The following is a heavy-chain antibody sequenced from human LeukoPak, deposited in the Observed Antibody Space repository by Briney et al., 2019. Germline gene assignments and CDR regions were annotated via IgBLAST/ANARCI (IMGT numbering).Heavy chain of an antibody. V-gene: IGHV1-2*02. D-gene: IGHD3-22*01. J-gene: IGHJ4*02. CDR3: AIDDYDSSGYYRMFDY. Sequence: ASVKVSCKASGYTFTGYYMHWVRQAPGQGLEWMGWINPNSGGTNYAQKFQGRVTMTRDTSISTAYMELSRLRSDGTAVYYCAIDDYDSSGYYRMFDYWGQGTLVTVSS. CDR1: GYTFTGYY. CDR2: INPNSGGT.